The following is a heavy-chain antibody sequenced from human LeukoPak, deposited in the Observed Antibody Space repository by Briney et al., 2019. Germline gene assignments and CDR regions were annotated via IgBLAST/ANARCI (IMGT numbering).Heavy chain of an antibody. Sequence: PSETLSLTCAVSGGSISSSNWWSWVRQPPGKGLEWIGEIYHSGSTNYNPSLKSRVTISVDKSKSQFSLKLSSVTAADTAVYYCAREQKSIISYFDYWGQGTLVTVSS. CDR2: IYHSGST. V-gene: IGHV4-4*02. J-gene: IGHJ4*02. CDR1: GGSISSSNW. CDR3: AREQKSIISYFDY. D-gene: IGHD6-6*01.